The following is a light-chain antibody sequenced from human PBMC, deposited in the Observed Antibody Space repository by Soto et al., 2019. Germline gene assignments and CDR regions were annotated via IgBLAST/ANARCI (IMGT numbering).Light chain of an antibody. J-gene: IGKJ3*01. Sequence: IQLTQSPSSLSASMGDRVTITCRASQGIITYLAWYQQKPGKAPKLLIYGASTLQGGVPSRFSGSGSGTEFTLTVSSLQPEDLATYSCQQLFTYPPTFGPGTKVDIK. CDR2: GAS. V-gene: IGKV1-9*01. CDR3: QQLFTYPPT. CDR1: QGIITY.